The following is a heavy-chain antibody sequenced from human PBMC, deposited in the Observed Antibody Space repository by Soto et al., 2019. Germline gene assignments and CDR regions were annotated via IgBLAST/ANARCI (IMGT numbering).Heavy chain of an antibody. V-gene: IGHV4-59*01. CDR3: AGETIAVAGTGAFDI. CDR1: GGSISSYY. CDR2: IYYSGST. J-gene: IGHJ3*02. D-gene: IGHD6-19*01. Sequence: PSETLSLTCTVSGGSISSYYWSWIRQPPGKGLEWIGYIYYSGSTNYNPSLKSRVTISVDTSKNQFSLKLSSVTAADTAVYYCAGETIAVAGTGAFDIWGQGTVVTVSS.